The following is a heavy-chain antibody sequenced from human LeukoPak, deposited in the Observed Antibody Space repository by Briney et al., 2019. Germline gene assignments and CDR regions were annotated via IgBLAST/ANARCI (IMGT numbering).Heavy chain of an antibody. CDR2: IYPGDSDT. CDR3: ARALYYDFWSGLGGY. J-gene: IGHJ4*02. D-gene: IGHD3-3*01. Sequence: GESLKISCKGSGYSFTSYWIGWVRQMPGKGLEWMGIIYPGDSDTRYSPSFQGQVTISADKSISTAYLQWSSLKASDTAMYYCARALYYDFWSGLGGYWGQGTLVTVSS. V-gene: IGHV5-51*01. CDR1: GYSFTSYW.